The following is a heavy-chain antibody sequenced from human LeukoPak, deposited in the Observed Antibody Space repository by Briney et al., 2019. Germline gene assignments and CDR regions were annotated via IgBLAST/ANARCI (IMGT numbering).Heavy chain of an antibody. CDR1: GFTVSSNY. CDR3: ARLTVTYYCDS. CDR2: IYSSGTT. Sequence: PGGSLRLSCAASGFTVSSNYMTWVRQAPGKGLEWVSSIYSSGTTYYADSVKGRFTISRDNSRNALLLQMNSLRAEDTAVYYCARLTVTYYCDSWGQGTLVTVSS. D-gene: IGHD4-17*01. V-gene: IGHV3-53*01. J-gene: IGHJ4*02.